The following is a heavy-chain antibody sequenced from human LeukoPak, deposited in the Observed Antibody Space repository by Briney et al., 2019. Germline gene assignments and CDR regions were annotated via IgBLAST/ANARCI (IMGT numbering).Heavy chain of an antibody. CDR1: GYTFTSYA. CDR3: ARESPYYYDSSDYSGEPDY. Sequence: GASVKVSCKASGYTFTSYAMNWVRQAPGQGLEWMGWINTNTGNPTYAQGFTGRFVFSLDTSVSTAYLQISSLKAEDTAVYYCARESPYYYDSSDYSGEPDYWGQGTLVTVSS. J-gene: IGHJ4*02. CDR2: INTNTGNP. V-gene: IGHV7-4-1*02. D-gene: IGHD3-22*01.